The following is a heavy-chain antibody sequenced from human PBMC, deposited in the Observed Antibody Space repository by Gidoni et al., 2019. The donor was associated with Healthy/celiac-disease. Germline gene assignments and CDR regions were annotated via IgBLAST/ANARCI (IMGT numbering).Heavy chain of an antibody. V-gene: IGHV3-33*01. CDR3: ARDLGRRALSV. D-gene: IGHD7-27*01. CDR1: VFTFSSSG. CDR2: IWYDGSNK. Sequence: QVRLVESAGGVVQPGRSLCLSCAASVFTFSSSGMHWVRQAPGKGLEWVAVIWYDGSNKYYAESVKGRFTISRDNSKNTLYLQMNSLRAEDTAVYYCARDLGRRALSVWGQGTLVTVSS. J-gene: IGHJ4*02.